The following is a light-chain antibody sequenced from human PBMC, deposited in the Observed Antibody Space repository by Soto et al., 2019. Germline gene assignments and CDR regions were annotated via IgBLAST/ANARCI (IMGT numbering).Light chain of an antibody. V-gene: IGKV2-28*01. Sequence: DIVMTQSPLSLPVTPGEPASISCRSSQSLLHSNGYNYLDWYLQKPGQSPQLLIYLGSNRASGVPDRFSGSGSGTDFTLKISRVEAEDVGVYYCMQALQTPPYTFGQVTKLEI. CDR2: LGS. J-gene: IGKJ2*01. CDR3: MQALQTPPYT. CDR1: QSLLHSNGYNY.